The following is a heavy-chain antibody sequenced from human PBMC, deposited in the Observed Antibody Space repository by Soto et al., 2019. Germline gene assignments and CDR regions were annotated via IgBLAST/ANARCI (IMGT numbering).Heavy chain of an antibody. V-gene: IGHV4-30-4*01. CDR2: ISYSGTT. J-gene: IGHJ5*02. CDR1: GDSISCNNNY. CDR3: AGTTENITMVRGVIIPWFDP. D-gene: IGHD3-10*01. Sequence: PSETLSLTCTVSGDSISCNNNYWSWIRQPPGEGLEWIGFISYSGTTSYSPSLKSRVAISVDTSKNQFSLKLNSVTAADTAVYYCAGTTENITMVRGVIIPWFDPWGQGTLVTVSS.